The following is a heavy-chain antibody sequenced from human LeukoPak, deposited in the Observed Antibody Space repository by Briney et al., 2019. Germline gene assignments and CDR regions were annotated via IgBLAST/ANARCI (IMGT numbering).Heavy chain of an antibody. D-gene: IGHD2-2*01. V-gene: IGHV1-8*03. CDR1: GYTFTSYG. CDR3: ARSPPYCSSTSCYFDY. Sequence: ASVKVSCKASGYTFTSYGINWVRQATGQGLEWMGWMNPNSGNTGYAQKFQGRVTITRNTSISTAYMELSSLRSEDTAVYYCARSPPYCSSTSCYFDYWGQGTLVTVSS. J-gene: IGHJ4*02. CDR2: MNPNSGNT.